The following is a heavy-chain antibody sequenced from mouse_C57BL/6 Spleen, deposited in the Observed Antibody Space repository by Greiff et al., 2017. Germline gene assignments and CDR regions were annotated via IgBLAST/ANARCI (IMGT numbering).Heavy chain of an antibody. V-gene: IGHV5-9-1*02. J-gene: IGHJ2*01. CDR2: ISSGGDYI. CDR1: GFTFSSYA. Sequence: EVQLVESGAGLVKPGGSLKLSCAASGFTFSSYAMYWVRQTPEKRLEWVAYISSGGDYIYYADTVKGRFTISRDTARNTLYLQMSSLKSEDTAMYYCTRADGLFDYWGKGTTLTVAS. D-gene: IGHD1-2*01. CDR3: TRADGLFDY.